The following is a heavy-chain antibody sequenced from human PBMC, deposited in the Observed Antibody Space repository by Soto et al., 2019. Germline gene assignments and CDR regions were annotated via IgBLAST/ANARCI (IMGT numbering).Heavy chain of an antibody. J-gene: IGHJ4*02. Sequence: VASVKVSCKGSGYTFTRYYMHWMRQAPGQGLEWMGIINPSGGSTSYAQKFQGRVTMTRDTSTSTVYMELSSLRSEDTAVYYCARSPLSYGYVEGDYWGQGTLVTVSS. V-gene: IGHV1-46*01. D-gene: IGHD5-18*01. CDR2: INPSGGST. CDR3: ARSPLSYGYVEGDY. CDR1: GYTFTRYY.